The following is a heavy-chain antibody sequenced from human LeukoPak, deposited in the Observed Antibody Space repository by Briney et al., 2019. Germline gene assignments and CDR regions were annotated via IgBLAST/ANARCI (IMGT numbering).Heavy chain of an antibody. CDR2: ISSSGSTI. D-gene: IGHD1-26*01. J-gene: IGHJ4*02. CDR3: AKDGGYSGSQAYFDY. Sequence: GGSLRLSCAASGFTFSSYEMNWVRQAPGKGLEWVSYISSSGSTIYYADSVKGRFTISRDNAKNSLYLQMNSLRAEDTALYYCAKDGGYSGSQAYFDYWGQGTLVTVSS. CDR1: GFTFSSYE. V-gene: IGHV3-48*03.